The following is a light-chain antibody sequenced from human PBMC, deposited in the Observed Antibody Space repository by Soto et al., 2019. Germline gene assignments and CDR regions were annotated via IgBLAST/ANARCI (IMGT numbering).Light chain of an antibody. V-gene: IGKV3-20*01. CDR3: QQYGGSAMYT. CDR2: GAS. J-gene: IGKJ2*01. Sequence: EIVLMQSPGTLSLSPGERATLSCRASHSVSSSYLAWYQQKPGQAPRLLIYGASSRATGIPDRFSGSGSGTDFTLTMSRLEPEDFAVYSCQQYGGSAMYTFGQGTKLEIK. CDR1: HSVSSSY.